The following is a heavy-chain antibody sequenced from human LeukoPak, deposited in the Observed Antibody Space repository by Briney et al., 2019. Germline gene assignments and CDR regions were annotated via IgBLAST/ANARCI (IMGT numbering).Heavy chain of an antibody. CDR1: GFTFSSYA. CDR2: ISYDGSNK. CDR3: ASSTRRSAKKVYNWFDP. V-gene: IGHV3-30*04. J-gene: IGHJ5*02. Sequence: GRSLRLSCAASGFTFSSYAMHWVRQAPGKGLEWVAVISYDGSNKYNADSAKGRFTISRNKSKNTLYLQMNNLSAEDTAVYYCASSTRRSAKKVYNWFDPWGQGTLVTVSS. D-gene: IGHD6-13*01.